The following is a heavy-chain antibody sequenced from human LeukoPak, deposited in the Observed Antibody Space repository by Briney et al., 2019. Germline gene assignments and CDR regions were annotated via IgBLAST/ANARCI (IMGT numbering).Heavy chain of an antibody. D-gene: IGHD3-22*01. J-gene: IGHJ4*02. CDR2: INPNSGGT. CDR3: ARDRSRYYDSSGRDY. Sequence: ASVKVSCKASGYTFTGYYMHWVRQAPGQGLEWMGWINPNSGGTNYAQKFQGRVTMTRDTSIGTAYMELSRLRSDDTAVYYCARDRSRYYDSSGRDYWGQGTLVTVSS. CDR1: GYTFTGYY. V-gene: IGHV1-2*02.